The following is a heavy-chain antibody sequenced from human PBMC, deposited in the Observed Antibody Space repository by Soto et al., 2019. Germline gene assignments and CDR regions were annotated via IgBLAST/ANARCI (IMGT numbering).Heavy chain of an antibody. Sequence: GGSLRLSCAASGFTFSSYGMHWVRQAPGKGLEWVAVISYDGSNKYYADSVKGRFTISRDNSKNTLYLQMNSLRAEDTAVYYCAKGVRFYDILTGYWTYYFDYWGQGTLVTVSS. D-gene: IGHD3-9*01. CDR1: GFTFSSYG. CDR3: AKGVRFYDILTGYWTYYFDY. J-gene: IGHJ4*02. CDR2: ISYDGSNK. V-gene: IGHV3-30*18.